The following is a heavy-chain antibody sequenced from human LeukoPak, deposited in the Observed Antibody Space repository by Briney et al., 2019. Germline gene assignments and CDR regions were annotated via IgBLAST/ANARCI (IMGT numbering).Heavy chain of an antibody. V-gene: IGHV3-53*01. J-gene: IGHJ4*02. CDR2: IYSDGST. Sequence: GGSLRLSCAASGFTVSSNYMSWVRQAPGKGLEWVSVIYSDGSTYYADSVKGRFTISRDNSKNTLYLQMNSLRAEDTAVYYCARYGSGGYYYRVWWGQGTLVTVSS. CDR1: GFTVSSNY. CDR3: ARYGSGGYYYRVW. D-gene: IGHD3-10*01.